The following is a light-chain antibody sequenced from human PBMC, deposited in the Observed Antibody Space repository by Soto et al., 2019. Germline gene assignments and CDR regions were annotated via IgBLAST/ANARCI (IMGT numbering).Light chain of an antibody. CDR3: SSYTSSNKDV. J-gene: IGLJ1*01. Sequence: QSVLTQPASVSGSPGQSITISCTGTSSDVGGYNYVSWYQQHPGKAPKLMIYEVSNRPSGVSNRFSGSKSGNTASLTISGLQAEDEADYYCSSYTSSNKDVFXTGTKVTVL. CDR1: SSDVGGYNY. V-gene: IGLV2-14*01. CDR2: EVS.